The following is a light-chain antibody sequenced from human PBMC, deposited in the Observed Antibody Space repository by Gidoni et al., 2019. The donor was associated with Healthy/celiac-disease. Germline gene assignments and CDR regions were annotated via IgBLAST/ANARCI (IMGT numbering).Light chain of an antibody. Sequence: DIQMTQLPSSLSASVGDRVTITCQASQDISNYLNWYQQKPGKAPQLLIYAASNLETGVPSRFSGSGSGTDFTFTISSLQPEDIATYYCQQYDNLPLTFGQGTRLEIK. J-gene: IGKJ5*01. V-gene: IGKV1-33*01. CDR2: AAS. CDR1: QDISNY. CDR3: QQYDNLPLT.